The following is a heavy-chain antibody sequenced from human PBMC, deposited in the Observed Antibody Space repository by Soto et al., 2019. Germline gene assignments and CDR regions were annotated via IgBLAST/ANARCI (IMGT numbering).Heavy chain of an antibody. D-gene: IGHD3-10*01. V-gene: IGHV3-30-3*01. CDR3: ASRGYFDN. J-gene: IGHJ4*02. Sequence: QVQLVESGGGVVQPGRSLRLSCAASGISFRSYAMHWVRQAPGKGLEWVAVIYYDGSNEYYADSVKGRFTISRDNSKNTLYLEMNSLGGEDTAVYYCASRGYFDNWGQGTLVTVSS. CDR1: GISFRSYA. CDR2: IYYDGSNE.